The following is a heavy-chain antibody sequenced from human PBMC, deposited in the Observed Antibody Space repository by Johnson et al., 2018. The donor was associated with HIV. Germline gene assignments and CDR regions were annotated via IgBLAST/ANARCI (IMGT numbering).Heavy chain of an antibody. D-gene: IGHD2-15*01. CDR2: VSYDGSNK. J-gene: IGHJ3*02. Sequence: QVQLVESGGGVVQPGRSLRLSCAASGFTFSAYAMHWVRQAPGKGLEWVALVSYDGSNKYYADSVKGRFTISRDNSKNTLYLQMNSLRDEDTALYYCAKDRSGGALGAFDSWGHGTMVTVSS. V-gene: IGHV3-30*04. CDR1: GFTFSAYA. CDR3: AKDRSGGALGAFDS.